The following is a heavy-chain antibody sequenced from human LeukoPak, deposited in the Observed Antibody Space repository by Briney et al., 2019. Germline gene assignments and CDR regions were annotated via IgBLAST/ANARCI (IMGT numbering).Heavy chain of an antibody. CDR2: INHSGST. CDR1: GGSFSGYY. J-gene: IGHJ6*03. D-gene: IGHD1-26*01. Sequence: PSETLSLTCAVYGGSFSGYYWSWIRQPPGKGLEWIGEINHSGSTNYNPSLKSRVTISVDTSKNQFSLKLSSVTAADTAVYYCARMVGWGARRYYYYYMDVWGKGTTVTISS. V-gene: IGHV4-34*01. CDR3: ARMVGWGARRYYYYYMDV.